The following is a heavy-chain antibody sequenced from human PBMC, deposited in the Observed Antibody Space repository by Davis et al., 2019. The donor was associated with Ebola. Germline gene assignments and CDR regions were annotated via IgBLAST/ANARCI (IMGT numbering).Heavy chain of an antibody. V-gene: IGHV3-11*04. D-gene: IGHD3-3*01. J-gene: IGHJ6*03. CDR1: GFTFSDYY. Sequence: PGGSLRLSCAASGFTFSDYYMSWIRQAPGKGLEWVSYISSSGSTIYYADSVKGRFTISRDNAKNSLYLQMNSLRAEDTAVYYCARDDFWSGYYPRDYYYMDVWGKGTTVTVSS. CDR2: ISSSGSTI. CDR3: ARDDFWSGYYPRDYYYMDV.